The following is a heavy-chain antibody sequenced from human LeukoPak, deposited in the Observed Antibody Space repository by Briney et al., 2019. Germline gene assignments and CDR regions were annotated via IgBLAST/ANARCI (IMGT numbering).Heavy chain of an antibody. Sequence: ASVKVSSKASGYTFTSYGISWVRQAPGQGLEWMGWISVYNGNTNYAQKLQGRVTMTTDTSTNTAYMELRSLRSDDTAVYYCARRDDFSDAFDIWGQGTMVTVSS. CDR1: GYTFTSYG. CDR3: ARRDDFSDAFDI. CDR2: ISVYNGNT. D-gene: IGHD3-3*01. V-gene: IGHV1-18*01. J-gene: IGHJ3*02.